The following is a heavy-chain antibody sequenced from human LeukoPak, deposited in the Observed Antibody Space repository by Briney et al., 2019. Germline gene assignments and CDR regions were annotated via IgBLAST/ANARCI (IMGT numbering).Heavy chain of an antibody. Sequence: GGSLRLSCAASGFTFSNYDMNWVRQAPGKGLEWVSFISSSSSYIYYADSVKGRFTISRDHAKNSLYLQMNSLRAEDTAVYYRTRASRMEAGDFWGQGTLVTVSS. V-gene: IGHV3-21*04. CDR1: GFTFSNYD. J-gene: IGHJ4*02. CDR3: TRASRMEAGDF. D-gene: IGHD3-3*01. CDR2: ISSSSSYI.